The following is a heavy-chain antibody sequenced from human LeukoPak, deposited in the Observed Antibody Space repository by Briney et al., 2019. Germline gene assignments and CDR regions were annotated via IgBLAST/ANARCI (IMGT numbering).Heavy chain of an antibody. CDR1: GGSISSYY. V-gene: IGHV4-34*01. Sequence: SETLSLTCTVSGGSISSYYWSWIRQPPGKGLEWIGEINHSGSTNYNPSLKSRVTISVDTSKNQFSLKLSSVTAADTAVYYCARSYSRLLGYYFDYWGQGTLVTVSS. J-gene: IGHJ4*02. D-gene: IGHD2-21*01. CDR2: INHSGST. CDR3: ARSYSRLLGYYFDY.